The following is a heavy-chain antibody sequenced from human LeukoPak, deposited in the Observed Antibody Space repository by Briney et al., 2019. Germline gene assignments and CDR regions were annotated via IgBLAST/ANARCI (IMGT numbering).Heavy chain of an antibody. J-gene: IGHJ3*02. CDR1: GYTFTGYY. Sequence: ASVKVSCKASGYTFTGYYMHWVRQAPGQGLEWMGWINPNSGGTNYAQKFQGRVTMTRDTSISTAYMELSRLRSDDTAVYYCARDAYCSGGSCYGAFDIWGQGTMVTVSS. CDR3: ARDAYCSGGSCYGAFDI. V-gene: IGHV1-2*02. CDR2: INPNSGGT. D-gene: IGHD2-15*01.